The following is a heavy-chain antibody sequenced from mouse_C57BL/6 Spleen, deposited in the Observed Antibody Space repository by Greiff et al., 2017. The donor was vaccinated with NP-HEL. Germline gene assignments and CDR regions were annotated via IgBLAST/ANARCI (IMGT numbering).Heavy chain of an antibody. CDR3: ASDYGSSPWYFDV. D-gene: IGHD1-1*01. Sequence: EVQLQQSGAELVKPGASVKLSCTASGFNIKDYYMHWVKQRPEQGLEWIGRIDPEDGETKYAPNFQGKATITADTSSNTAYRQLSSLTSEDTAVYYCASDYGSSPWYFDVWGTGTTVTVSS. J-gene: IGHJ1*03. CDR1: GFNIKDYY. CDR2: IDPEDGET. V-gene: IGHV14-2*01.